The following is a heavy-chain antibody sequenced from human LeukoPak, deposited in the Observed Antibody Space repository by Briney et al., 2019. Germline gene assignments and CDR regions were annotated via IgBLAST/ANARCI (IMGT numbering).Heavy chain of an antibody. CDR1: GGTFSSYA. D-gene: IGHD6-19*01. J-gene: IGHJ5*02. Sequence: SVTVSCKASGGTFSSYAISWVRQAPGQGLEWMGGIIPIFGTANYAQKFQGRVTITADESTSTAYMELSSLRSEDTAVYYCARDPSSGWYLKGWFDPWGQGTLVTVSS. CDR2: IIPIFGTA. CDR3: ARDPSSGWYLKGWFDP. V-gene: IGHV1-69*01.